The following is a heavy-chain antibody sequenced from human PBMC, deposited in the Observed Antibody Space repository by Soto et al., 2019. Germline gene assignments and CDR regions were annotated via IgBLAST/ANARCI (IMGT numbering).Heavy chain of an antibody. CDR1: GGSISSSSYY. J-gene: IGHJ4*02. Sequence: QLQLQESGPGLVKPSETLSLTCTVSGGSISSSSYYWGWIRQPPGKGLEWIGSIYYSGSTYYNPSRNSRVTISVATSKNQSSLKLSSVTAADTVVYYCARQLARTYYYDSSGYLFDYWGQGTLVTVSS. CDR3: ARQLARTYYYDSSGYLFDY. V-gene: IGHV4-39*01. CDR2: IYYSGST. D-gene: IGHD3-22*01.